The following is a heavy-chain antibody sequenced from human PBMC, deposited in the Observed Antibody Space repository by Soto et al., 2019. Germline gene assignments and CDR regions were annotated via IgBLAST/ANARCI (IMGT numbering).Heavy chain of an antibody. CDR1: GFTFSSYA. CDR2: ISGSGGST. CDR3: AKADYGDYTLDY. V-gene: IGHV3-23*01. J-gene: IGHJ4*02. D-gene: IGHD4-17*01. Sequence: GGSLRLSYGASGFTFSSYARSWVRQAPGKGLEWASAISGSGGSTYYADSVKGRFTISRDNSKNTLYLQMNSLRAEDTAVYYCAKADYGDYTLDYWGQGTLVTVSS.